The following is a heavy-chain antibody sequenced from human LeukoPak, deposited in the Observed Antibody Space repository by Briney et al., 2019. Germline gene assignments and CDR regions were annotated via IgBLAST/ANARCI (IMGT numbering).Heavy chain of an antibody. V-gene: IGHV3-21*01. CDR1: GFTFSSYS. D-gene: IGHD3-10*01. CDR2: ISSSSSYI. Sequence: AGGSLRLSCAASGFTFSSYSMNWVRQAPGKGLEWVSSISSSSSYIYYADSVKGRFTISRDNAKNSLYLQMNSLRAEDTAVYYCARERGSSRVFDYWGQGTLVTVSS. J-gene: IGHJ4*02. CDR3: ARERGSSRVFDY.